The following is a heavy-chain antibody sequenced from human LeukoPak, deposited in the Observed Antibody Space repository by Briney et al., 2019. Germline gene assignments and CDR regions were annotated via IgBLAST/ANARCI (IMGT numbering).Heavy chain of an antibody. D-gene: IGHD3-3*01. J-gene: IGHJ4*02. CDR1: GFTFSSYA. Sequence: GGSLRLSCAASGFTFSSYAMSWVRQAPGKGLEWVSAISGSGGSSYYADSVKGRFTISRDNAKNSLYLQMNSLRAEDTAVYYCARQELYYDFWSGYYVTHPVDYWGQGTLVTVSS. CDR2: ISGSGGSS. CDR3: ARQELYYDFWSGYYVTHPVDY. V-gene: IGHV3-23*01.